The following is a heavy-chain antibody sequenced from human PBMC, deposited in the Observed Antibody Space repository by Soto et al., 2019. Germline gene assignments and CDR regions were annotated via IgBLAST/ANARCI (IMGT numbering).Heavy chain of an antibody. J-gene: IGHJ4*02. CDR1: GFTFSTYW. V-gene: IGHV3-7*01. Sequence: GGSLRLSCAASGFTFSTYWMTWVRQPPGKGLEWVASINQDGSERYYVDSVRGRFTISRDNAKNSLYLQMNSLRAEDTAVYYCVCGGNFFVYWGQGTLVTVSS. D-gene: IGHD3-16*01. CDR2: INQDGSER. CDR3: VCGGNFFVY.